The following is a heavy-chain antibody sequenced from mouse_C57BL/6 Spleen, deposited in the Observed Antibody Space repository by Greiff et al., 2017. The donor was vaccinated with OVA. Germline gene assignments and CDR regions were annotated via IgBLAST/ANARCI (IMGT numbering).Heavy chain of an antibody. D-gene: IGHD1-1*01. CDR1: GYTFTDYE. CDR3: TRDYYGSSSAWFAY. J-gene: IGHJ3*01. V-gene: IGHV1-15*01. CDR2: IDPETGGT. Sequence: QSGAELVRPGASVTLSCTASGYTFTDYEMHWVKQTPVHGLEWIGAIDPETGGTAYNQKFKGKAILTADKSSSTAYMELRSLTSEDSAVYYCTRDYYGSSSAWFAYWGQGTLVTVSA.